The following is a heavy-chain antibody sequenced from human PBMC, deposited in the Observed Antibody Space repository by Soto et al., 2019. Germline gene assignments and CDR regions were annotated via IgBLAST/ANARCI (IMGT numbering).Heavy chain of an antibody. Sequence: GGSLRLSCAASGFTFSSYWMSWVRQAPGKGLEWVANIKQDGSEKYYVDSVKGRFTISRDNAKNSLYLQMNSLRAEDTAVYYCAREFHIVVPAAMQGYYYYGMDVWGHGTTVTVSS. D-gene: IGHD2-2*01. V-gene: IGHV3-7*03. J-gene: IGHJ6*02. CDR2: IKQDGSEK. CDR1: GFTFSSYW. CDR3: AREFHIVVPAAMQGYYYYGMDV.